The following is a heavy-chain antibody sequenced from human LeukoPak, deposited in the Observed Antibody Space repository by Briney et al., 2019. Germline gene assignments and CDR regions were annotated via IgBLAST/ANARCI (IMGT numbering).Heavy chain of an antibody. D-gene: IGHD2-15*01. Sequence: SETLSLTCAVYGGSFSGYYWGWIRQPPGKGLEWIGEINHSGSTNYNPSLKSRVTISVDTSKNQFSLKLSSVTAADTAVYYCARLLEGYCSGGSCYVQYYFDYWGQGTLVTVSS. CDR2: INHSGST. V-gene: IGHV4-34*01. J-gene: IGHJ4*02. CDR1: GGSFSGYY. CDR3: ARLLEGYCSGGSCYVQYYFDY.